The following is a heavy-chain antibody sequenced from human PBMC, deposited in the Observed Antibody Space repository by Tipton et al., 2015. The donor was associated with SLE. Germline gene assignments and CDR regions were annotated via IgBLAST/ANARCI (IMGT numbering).Heavy chain of an antibody. CDR2: INSDGSST. CDR3: ARVSWEYSSGQEPYFDY. Sequence: SLRLSCAASGFTFSSYWMHWVRQAPGKGLVWVSRINSDGSSTSYADSVKGRFTISRDNAKNTPYLQMNSLRAEDTAVYYCARVSWEYSSGQEPYFDYWGQGTLVTVSS. D-gene: IGHD6-19*01. CDR1: GFTFSSYW. V-gene: IGHV3-74*01. J-gene: IGHJ4*02.